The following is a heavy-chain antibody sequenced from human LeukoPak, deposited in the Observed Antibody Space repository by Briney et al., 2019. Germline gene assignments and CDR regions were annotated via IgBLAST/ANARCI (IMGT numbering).Heavy chain of an antibody. CDR1: GGSISSGSYY. CDR3: ARDKGDSSWSFSGHPTNWFDP. CDR2: IYTSGST. J-gene: IGHJ5*02. D-gene: IGHD6-6*01. Sequence: PSETLSLTCTVSGGSISSGSYYWSWIRQPAGKGLEWIGRIYTSGSTNYNPFLKSRVTISVDTSKNQFSLKLSSVTAADTAVYYCARDKGDSSWSFSGHPTNWFDPWGQGTLVTVSS. V-gene: IGHV4-61*02.